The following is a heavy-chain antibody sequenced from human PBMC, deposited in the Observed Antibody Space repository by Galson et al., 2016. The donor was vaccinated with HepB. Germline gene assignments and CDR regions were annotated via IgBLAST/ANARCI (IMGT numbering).Heavy chain of an antibody. CDR1: GFTFSNYA. Sequence: SLRLSCAASGFTFSNYAMSWFRQAPGKGLERVGFIRSNGYGGTTEYAASVKGRFTISRDDSKSIAYLQMNSLKTEDTAVYYCSRVVGLDYDFWSGYPGFDYWGQGTLVTVSS. V-gene: IGHV3-49*03. J-gene: IGHJ4*02. CDR3: SRVVGLDYDFWSGYPGFDY. CDR2: IRSNGYGGTT. D-gene: IGHD3-3*01.